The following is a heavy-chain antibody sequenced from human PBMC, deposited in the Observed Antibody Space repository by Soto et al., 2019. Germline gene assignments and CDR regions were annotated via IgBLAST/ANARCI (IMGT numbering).Heavy chain of an antibody. J-gene: IGHJ4*02. D-gene: IGHD2-8*02. CDR1: GFTFSTVA. Sequence: GGSLRLSCVASGFTFSTVAMTWVRQAPGKGLEWVSSISDNGGNTDYADSVRGRFTLSRDNSKNTLYLQMNHLKAEDTAVYYCAKLYWDPRYFDYWGQGARVTVSS. CDR2: ISDNGGNT. CDR3: AKLYWDPRYFDY. V-gene: IGHV3-23*01.